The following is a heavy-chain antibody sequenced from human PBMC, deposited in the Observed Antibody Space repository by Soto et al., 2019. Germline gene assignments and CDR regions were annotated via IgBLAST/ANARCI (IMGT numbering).Heavy chain of an antibody. CDR2: IYYSGST. J-gene: IGHJ3*02. D-gene: IGHD3-10*01. CDR3: ARRYGGAFDI. Sequence: SETLSLTCTVSGGSISSYYWSWIRQPPGKGPEWIGYIYYSGSTNYNPSLKSRVTISVDTSKNQFSLKLSSVTAADTAVYYCARRYGGAFDIWGQGTMVTVSS. V-gene: IGHV4-59*08. CDR1: GGSISSYY.